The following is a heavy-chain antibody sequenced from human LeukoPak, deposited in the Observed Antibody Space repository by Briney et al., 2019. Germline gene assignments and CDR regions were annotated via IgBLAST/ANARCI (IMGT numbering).Heavy chain of an antibody. CDR1: GGSISSYY. Sequence: SETLSLTCTVSGGSISSYYWSWIRQPPGKGLEWIWHIYYSGSTNYNPSLKSRVTISVDTSKNHFSLKLSSVTAADTAAYYCARVGHSSSWYYYWFDPWGQGTLVTVSS. J-gene: IGHJ5*02. CDR3: ARVGHSSSWYYYWFDP. V-gene: IGHV4-59*01. CDR2: IYYSGST. D-gene: IGHD6-13*01.